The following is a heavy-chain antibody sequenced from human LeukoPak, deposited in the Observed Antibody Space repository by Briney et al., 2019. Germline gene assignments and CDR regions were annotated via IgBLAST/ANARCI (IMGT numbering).Heavy chain of an antibody. Sequence: PGRSLRLSCAASGFTFSSYGMHWVRQAPGKGLEWVAVIWYGGSNKYYAESVKGRFTISRDNSKNTLFLQMNSLRAEDTAVYYCARDREETTETTNALDYWGQGTLVAVSS. CDR2: IWYGGSNK. J-gene: IGHJ4*02. D-gene: IGHD4-17*01. V-gene: IGHV3-33*01. CDR3: ARDREETTETTNALDY. CDR1: GFTFSSYG.